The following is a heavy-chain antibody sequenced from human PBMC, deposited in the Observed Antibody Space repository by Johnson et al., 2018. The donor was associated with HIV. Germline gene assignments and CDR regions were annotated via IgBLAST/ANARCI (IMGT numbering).Heavy chain of an antibody. D-gene: IGHD6-6*01. CDR1: GFTVSNYY. J-gene: IGHJ3*02. Sequence: VQLVESGGGVVQPGRSLRLSCAASGFTVSNYYMTWVRQSPGTGLEWVSVIYSGGSTYYADSVKGRFTISRDNSKNTLYLEMKSLRAEDTAVYYCANARGFDYSTSFIVDDDLDIWGQGTMVTVSS. CDR3: ANARGFDYSTSFIVDDDLDI. CDR2: IYSGGST. V-gene: IGHV3-66*01.